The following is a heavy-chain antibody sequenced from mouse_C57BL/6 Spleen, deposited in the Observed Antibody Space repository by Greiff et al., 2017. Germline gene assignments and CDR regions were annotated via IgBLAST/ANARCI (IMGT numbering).Heavy chain of an antibody. J-gene: IGHJ2*01. CDR2: IDPSDSYT. Sequence: QVQLKQPGAELVRPGTSVKLSCKASGYTFTSYWMHWVKQRPGQGLGWIGVIDPSDSYTNYNQKFKGKATLTVATSSSTAYMQLSSLTSGDAAVYYCARRETAQATDYWGEGTTLTVSS. V-gene: IGHV1-59*01. CDR1: GYTFTSYW. D-gene: IGHD3-2*02. CDR3: ARRETAQATDY.